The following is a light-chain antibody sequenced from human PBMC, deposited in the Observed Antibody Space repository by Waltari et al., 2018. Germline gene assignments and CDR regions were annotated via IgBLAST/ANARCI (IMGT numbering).Light chain of an antibody. CDR3: QQYDTSPGT. CDR1: QSLSVAY. CDR2: GAY. J-gene: IGKJ2*01. V-gene: IGKV3-20*01. Sequence: EIVLTQSPSTLSLSAGDTATLSFRASQSLSVAYLACYQHRSGQAPRLLIYGAYYRATGIPDRFSGSGSGTDFTLTITRLEPDDFAVYYCQQYDTSPGTFGQGTNLEI.